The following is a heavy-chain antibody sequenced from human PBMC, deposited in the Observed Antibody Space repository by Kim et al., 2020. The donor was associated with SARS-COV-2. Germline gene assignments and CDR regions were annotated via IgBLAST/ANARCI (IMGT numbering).Heavy chain of an antibody. CDR1: GFSFSSYA. Sequence: GGSLRLSCAASGFSFSSYAMTWVRQAPGQGLEWVSAISGSTVDTYYADSVKGRFIISRDNSKNTLYLQMYNLGVEDTAVYYCTKTGTGTWGFDYWGQATL. D-gene: IGHD1-7*01. CDR3: TKTGTGTWGFDY. J-gene: IGHJ4*02. V-gene: IGHV3-23*01. CDR2: ISGSTVDT.